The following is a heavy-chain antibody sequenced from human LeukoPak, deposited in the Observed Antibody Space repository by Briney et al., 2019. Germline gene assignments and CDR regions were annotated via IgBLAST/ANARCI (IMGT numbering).Heavy chain of an antibody. D-gene: IGHD3-22*01. CDR2: ISNSSSYI. V-gene: IGHV3-21*01. Sequence: GGSLRLSCAASGFTVSSNSLSWVRQAPGKGLEWVSSISNSSSYIHSADSVKGRFTISRDNAKNSLYLQMNSLRAEDTAVYYCARDLYDSGAYSSPIDYWGQGTLVTVSS. J-gene: IGHJ4*02. CDR1: GFTVSSNS. CDR3: ARDLYDSGAYSSPIDY.